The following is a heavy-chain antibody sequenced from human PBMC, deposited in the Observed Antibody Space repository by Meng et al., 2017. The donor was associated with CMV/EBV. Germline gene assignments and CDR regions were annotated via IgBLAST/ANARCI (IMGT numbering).Heavy chain of an antibody. CDR2: ISSSSSYI. D-gene: IGHD2-2*01. CDR3: AKDIVVVPAALDY. CDR1: EFTFSSYT. J-gene: IGHJ4*02. Sequence: GGSLRLSCAASEFTFSSYTMSWVRQAPGKGLEWVSSISSSSSYIYYADSVKGRFTISRDNAKNSLYLQMNSLRAEDTAVYYCAKDIVVVPAALDYWGQGTLVTVSS. V-gene: IGHV3-21*04.